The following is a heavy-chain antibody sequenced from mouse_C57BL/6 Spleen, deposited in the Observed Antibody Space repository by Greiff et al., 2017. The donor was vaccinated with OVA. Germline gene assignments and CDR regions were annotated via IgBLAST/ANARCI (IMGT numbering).Heavy chain of an antibody. J-gene: IGHJ2*01. Sequence: VQLQQPGAELVKPGASVKMSCKASGYTFTSYWITWVKQRPGQGLEWIGDIYPGSGSTNYNEKFKSKATLTVDTSSSTAYMQLSSLTSEDSAVYYCARPYYYGSSSWFAYWGQGTTLTVSS. CDR3: ARPYYYGSSSWFAY. D-gene: IGHD1-1*01. CDR1: GYTFTSYW. V-gene: IGHV1-55*01. CDR2: IYPGSGST.